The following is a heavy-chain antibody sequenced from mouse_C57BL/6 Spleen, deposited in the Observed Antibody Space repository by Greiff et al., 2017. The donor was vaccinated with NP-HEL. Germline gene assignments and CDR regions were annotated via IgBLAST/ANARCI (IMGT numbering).Heavy chain of an antibody. CDR2: IHPNSGST. J-gene: IGHJ2*01. D-gene: IGHD3-2*02. CDR3: ARSGGAPGYFDY. CDR1: GYTFTSYW. V-gene: IGHV1-64*01. Sequence: VQLQQPGAELVKPGASVKLSCKASGYTFTSYWMHWVKQRPGQGLEWIGMIHPNSGSTNYNEKFKSKATLTVDKSSSTAYMQLSSLTSEDSAVYYCARSGGAPGYFDYWGQGTTLTVSS.